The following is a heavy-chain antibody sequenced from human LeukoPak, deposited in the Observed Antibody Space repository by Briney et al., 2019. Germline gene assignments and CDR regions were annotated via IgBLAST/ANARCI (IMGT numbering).Heavy chain of an antibody. V-gene: IGHV3-53*01. J-gene: IGHJ3*02. CDR2: LYSGGDT. CDR3: ARYIPSCGGNCNDGFDI. CDR1: GFTFSSYW. Sequence: GGSLRLSCAASGFTFSSYWVHWVRQAPGKGLEWVSVLYSGGDTYYADSVKGRFTISRDNSKNTLYLQLNTLRAEDTAVYYCARYIPSCGGNCNDGFDIWGQGTMVSVSS. D-gene: IGHD2-21*01.